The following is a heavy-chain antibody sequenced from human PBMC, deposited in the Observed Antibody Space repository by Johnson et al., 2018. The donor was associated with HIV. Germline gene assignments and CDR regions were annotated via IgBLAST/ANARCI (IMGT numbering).Heavy chain of an antibody. V-gene: IGHV3-23*04. CDR1: GFTFSSYD. CDR2: ISGSGGST. J-gene: IGHJ3*02. CDR3: AKGGLYVRCHSCPHWGPGMAAASVDAFDI. Sequence: EQLVESGGGVVQPGRSLRLSCAASGFTFSSYDMHWVRQATGKGLEWVSAISGSGGSTYYADSVKGRFTISRDNSKNTLYLQMNSLRAEDTDVYYCAKGGLYVRCHSCPHWGPGMAAASVDAFDIWGQGTMFTVSS. D-gene: IGHD6-13*01.